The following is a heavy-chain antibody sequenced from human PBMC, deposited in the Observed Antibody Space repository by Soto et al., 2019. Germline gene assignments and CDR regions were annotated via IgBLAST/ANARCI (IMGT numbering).Heavy chain of an antibody. Sequence: EVHLVESGGGLVQPGGSLRLSCAASGFTFSDHYMDWVRQAPGKGLEWVGRTRNKANSYTTEYAAYVKGRFTISRDDSKKSLYLQMNSLKTEDTAVYYCAREARAAWGDYGIDVFDIWGQGTMVTVSS. D-gene: IGHD4-17*01. CDR1: GFTFSDHY. CDR2: TRNKANSYTT. CDR3: AREARAAWGDYGIDVFDI. V-gene: IGHV3-72*01. J-gene: IGHJ3*02.